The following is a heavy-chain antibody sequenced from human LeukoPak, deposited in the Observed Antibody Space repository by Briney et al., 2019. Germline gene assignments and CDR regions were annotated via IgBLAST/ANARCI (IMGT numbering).Heavy chain of an antibody. V-gene: IGHV3-49*04. J-gene: IGHJ4*02. CDR3: TRGRSGWYTISDY. Sequence: GGSLRLSCTASGFTFGDHAMSWVRQAPGKGLEWVTFIRGKTHGGTTEYAASVKGRFTISRDDSKSIAYLQMNSLKTEDTAVYYCTRGRSGWYTISDYWGQGTLVTVSS. CDR2: IRGKTHGGTT. CDR1: GFTFGDHA. D-gene: IGHD6-19*01.